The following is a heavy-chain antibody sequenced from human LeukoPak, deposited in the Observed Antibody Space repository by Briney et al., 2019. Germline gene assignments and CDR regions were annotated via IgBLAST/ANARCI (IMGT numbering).Heavy chain of an antibody. CDR3: ASSRRYYYDSSGLDAFDL. J-gene: IGHJ3*01. Sequence: ASVKVSCKASGYTFTSYGISWVRQAPGQGLEWMGWISAYNGNTNYAQKLQGRVTMTTDTSTSTAYMELRSLRSDDTAVYYCASSRRYYYDSSGLDAFDLWGQGTMVTVSS. CDR2: ISAYNGNT. CDR1: GYTFTSYG. D-gene: IGHD3-22*01. V-gene: IGHV1-18*01.